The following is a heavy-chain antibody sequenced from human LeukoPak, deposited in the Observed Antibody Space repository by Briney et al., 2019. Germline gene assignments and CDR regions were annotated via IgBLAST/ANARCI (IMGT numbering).Heavy chain of an antibody. J-gene: IGHJ3*02. V-gene: IGHV3-23*01. CDR2: INGSGGST. Sequence: PGGSLTLSCAASGFTFSSYSMSWVRQAPGKGLEWVSAINGSGGSTYYADSVKGRFTISRDNSKNTLYLQVNSLRAEDTGVDYCAKGVAHDAFDIWGEGTMVTVSS. CDR3: AKGVAHDAFDI. CDR1: GFTFSSYS.